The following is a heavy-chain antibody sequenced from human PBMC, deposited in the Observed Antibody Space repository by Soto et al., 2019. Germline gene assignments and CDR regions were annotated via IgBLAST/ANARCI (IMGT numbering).Heavy chain of an antibody. D-gene: IGHD3-9*01. Sequence: PGGSLRLSCSASGFTFSTSPMHWVRQAPGKGLEYVSAISPTGGTTYYADSLKGRFTTSRDNSKSTLYLHMSSLRTEDTAVYYCARMGALYDILTGYSPGWFDPWGQGTLVTVSS. CDR2: ISPTGGTT. V-gene: IGHV3-64D*06. CDR1: GFTFSTSP. CDR3: ARMGALYDILTGYSPGWFDP. J-gene: IGHJ5*02.